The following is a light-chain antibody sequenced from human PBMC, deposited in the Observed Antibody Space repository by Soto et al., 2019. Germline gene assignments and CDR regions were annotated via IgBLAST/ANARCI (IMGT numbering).Light chain of an antibody. J-gene: IGKJ1*01. CDR1: QSVSSY. Sequence: EIVLTQSPATLSLSPGERATLSCMASQSVSSYLAWYQQKPGQAPRLLIYDASNRATGIPARFRGSGSGTDFTLTICSLEPEDFAVSYCQQRSNWQPWTFGQGTKVDIK. V-gene: IGKV3-11*01. CDR2: DAS. CDR3: QQRSNWQPWT.